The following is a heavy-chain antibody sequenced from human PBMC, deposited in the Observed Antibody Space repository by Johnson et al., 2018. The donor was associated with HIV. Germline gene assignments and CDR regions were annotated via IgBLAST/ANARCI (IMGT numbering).Heavy chain of an antibody. D-gene: IGHD6-6*01. CDR3: AKGPNGQLDDAFHI. Sequence: VLLVESGGGVVQPGGSLRLSCAASGFTVSSNYMSWVRQAPGKGLEWVSVIYSGGSTYYAASVKGRFTISRDNSRNTLFLQMNSLRVEDTAAYYCAKGPNGQLDDAFHIWGQGTMVTVSS. V-gene: IGHV3-66*02. CDR1: GFTVSSNY. CDR2: IYSGGST. J-gene: IGHJ3*02.